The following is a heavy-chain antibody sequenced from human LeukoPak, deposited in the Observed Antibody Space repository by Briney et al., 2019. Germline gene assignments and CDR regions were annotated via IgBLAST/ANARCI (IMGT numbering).Heavy chain of an antibody. V-gene: IGHV4-34*01. Sequence: GSLRLSCAASGFSVSNNYVSWVRQPPGKGLEWIGEINHSKNTNYNPSLKSRVTIPVDTSKNQFSLKLSSVTAADTAVYYCARGRDRGPDSSSIWGLKGTSYMDVWAKGTTVTVSS. J-gene: IGHJ6*03. D-gene: IGHD3-3*02. CDR2: INHSKNT. CDR1: GFSVSNNY. CDR3: ARGRDRGPDSSSIWGLKGTSYMDV.